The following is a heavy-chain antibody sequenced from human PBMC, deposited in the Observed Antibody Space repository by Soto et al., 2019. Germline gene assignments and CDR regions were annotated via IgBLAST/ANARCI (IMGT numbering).Heavy chain of an antibody. D-gene: IGHD3-10*01. Sequence: EVQLVESGGGLVKPGGPLRISCAVSGFTFSSYWMSWVRQAPGKGLEWVATIKQDGSEKYYVDSVKGRFTISRDNAENSLYLQLNSLRAEDTAVYYCARDGFPPGPWGQGTLVTVSS. V-gene: IGHV3-7*01. CDR2: IKQDGSEK. CDR3: ARDGFPPGP. CDR1: GFTFSSYW. J-gene: IGHJ5*02.